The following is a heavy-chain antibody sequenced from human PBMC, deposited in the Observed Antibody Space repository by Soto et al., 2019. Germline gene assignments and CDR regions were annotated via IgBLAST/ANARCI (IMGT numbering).Heavy chain of an antibody. Sequence: SETLSLTCAVYGGSFSGYYWSWIRQPPGKGLEWIGEINHSGSTNYNPSLKSRVTISVDTSKNQFSLKLSSVTAADTAVYYCARGDVRITMIVVVPLGMDVWGQGTTVTVSS. CDR1: GGSFSGYY. V-gene: IGHV4-34*01. D-gene: IGHD3-22*01. CDR2: INHSGST. CDR3: ARGDVRITMIVVVPLGMDV. J-gene: IGHJ6*02.